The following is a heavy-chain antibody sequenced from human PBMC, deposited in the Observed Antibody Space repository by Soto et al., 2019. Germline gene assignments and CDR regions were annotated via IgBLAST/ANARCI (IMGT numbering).Heavy chain of an antibody. J-gene: IGHJ4*02. CDR3: ARQYGGTSSSWYSGPYFDY. V-gene: IGHV4-39*01. CDR1: GGSISSSSYY. D-gene: IGHD6-13*01. Sequence: SETLSLTCTVSGGSISSSSYYWGWIRQPPGKGLEWIGSIYYSGSTYYNPTLKSRVTISVDTSKNRFSLKLSSVTAADTAVYYCARQYGGTSSSWYSGPYFDYWGQGTLVTVSS. CDR2: IYYSGST.